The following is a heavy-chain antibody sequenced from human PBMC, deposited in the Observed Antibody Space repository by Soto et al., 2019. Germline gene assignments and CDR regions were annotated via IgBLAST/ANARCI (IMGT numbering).Heavy chain of an antibody. V-gene: IGHV3-30-3*01. CDR2: ISYDGSNK. CDR1: GLTFRSYA. J-gene: IGHJ4*02. Sequence: GAPRSLPCTASGLTFRSYAMHWIRQAQGEGLEWVAVISYDGSNKYYADSVKGRFTISRDNSKNTLYLQMNSLRAEDTAVYDGARGPQLEYSSSSAGVYWVQGTLVTVSS. D-gene: IGHD6-6*01. CDR3: ARGPQLEYSSSSAGVY.